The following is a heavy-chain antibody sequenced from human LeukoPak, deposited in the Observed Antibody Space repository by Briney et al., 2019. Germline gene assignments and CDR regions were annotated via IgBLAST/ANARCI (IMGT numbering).Heavy chain of an antibody. CDR2: ISGSGGSI. CDR1: GFTFSSYA. J-gene: IGHJ4*02. Sequence: PGGSLRLSCAASGFTFSSYAMSWVRQAPGKGLEWVSAISGSGGSIYYADSVKGRFTISRDNSKNTLYLQMNSLRAEDTAIYYCAKGRFIAVAGTGDYWGQGTLVTVSS. D-gene: IGHD6-19*01. CDR3: AKGRFIAVAGTGDY. V-gene: IGHV3-23*01.